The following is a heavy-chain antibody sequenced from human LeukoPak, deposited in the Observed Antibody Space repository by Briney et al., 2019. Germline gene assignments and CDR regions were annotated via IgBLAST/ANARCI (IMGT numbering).Heavy chain of an antibody. V-gene: IGHV3-30-3*01. D-gene: IGHD2-21*02. CDR2: MSYDEGTK. CDR3: ARGGAYCRGDCPLDAFDP. J-gene: IGHJ3*01. CDR1: GFTFSTYA. Sequence: GGSLRLSCAASGFTFSTYAMHWVRQAPGKGLEWVAHMSYDEGTKYYADSVKGRFTISRDNSKNTLYLQMNSLRAEDTAFYYCARGGAYCRGDCPLDAFDPWGQGTMVTVSS.